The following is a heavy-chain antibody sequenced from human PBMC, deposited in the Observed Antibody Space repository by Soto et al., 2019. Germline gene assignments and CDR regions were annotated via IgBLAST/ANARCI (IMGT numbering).Heavy chain of an antibody. CDR1: GESISSGDHY. CDR3: ARDAGYCNSVSCYPYNMDV. V-gene: IGHV4-30-4*01. CDR2: IYYSGNT. D-gene: IGHD2-15*01. Sequence: SETLSLTCTVSGESISSGDHYWSWVRQSPGEGLEWIGFIYYSGNTYYNPSLKSRVSMSVDTSNNQFSLKLNSVTAADTAVYYCARDAGYCNSVSCYPYNMDVWGQGTTVTVSS. J-gene: IGHJ6*02.